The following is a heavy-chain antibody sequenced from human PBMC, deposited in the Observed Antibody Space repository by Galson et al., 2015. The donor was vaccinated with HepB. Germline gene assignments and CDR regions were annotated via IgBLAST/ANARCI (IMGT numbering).Heavy chain of an antibody. CDR2: ISGNDGRT. J-gene: IGHJ4*02. D-gene: IGHD3-22*01. CDR1: GFTLDTYD. CDR3: ARVGGAYYYDISGALLDF. Sequence: SLRLSCAASGFTLDTYDMTWVRRAPGKGLDWVSSISGNDGRTYYADSVKGRFTISRDVSKNTLSLQMHSLRADDTAVYYCARVGGAYYYDISGALLDFWGQGTLVTVSS. V-gene: IGHV3-23*01.